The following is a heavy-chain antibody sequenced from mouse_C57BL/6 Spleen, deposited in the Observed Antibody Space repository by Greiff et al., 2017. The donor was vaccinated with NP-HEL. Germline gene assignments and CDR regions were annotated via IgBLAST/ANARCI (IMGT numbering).Heavy chain of an antibody. CDR1: GFTFTDYY. Sequence: EVQLQESGGGLVQPGGSLSLSCAASGFTFTDYYMSWVRQPPGKALEWLGFIRNKANGYTTEYSASVKGRFTISRDNSQSILYLQMNALRAEDSATYYCARYKTAQATYAMDYWGQGTSVTVSS. V-gene: IGHV7-3*01. CDR2: IRNKANGYTT. D-gene: IGHD3-2*02. CDR3: ARYKTAQATYAMDY. J-gene: IGHJ4*01.